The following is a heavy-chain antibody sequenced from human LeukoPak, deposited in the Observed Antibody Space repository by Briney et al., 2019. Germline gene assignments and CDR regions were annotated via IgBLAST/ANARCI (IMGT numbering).Heavy chain of an antibody. CDR3: ARMGDSSGYYYGTLDY. Sequence: SETLSLTCTVSGGSISSSSYYWGWIRQPPGKGLEWIGSIYYSGSTYYNPSLKSRVTISVDTSKNRFSLKLSSVTAADTAVYYCARMGDSSGYYYGTLDYWGQGTLVTVSS. CDR1: GGSISSSSYY. V-gene: IGHV4-39*01. J-gene: IGHJ4*02. D-gene: IGHD3-22*01. CDR2: IYYSGST.